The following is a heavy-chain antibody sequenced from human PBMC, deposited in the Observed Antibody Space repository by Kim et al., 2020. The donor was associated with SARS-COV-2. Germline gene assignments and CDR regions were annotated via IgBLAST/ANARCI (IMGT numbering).Heavy chain of an antibody. J-gene: IGHJ4*02. Sequence: NHNPSLKRRVTITVDTSKNQLSLKLGSVTAADTAVYFCTRRPPYRAFDYWGQGTLVTISS. CDR3: TRRPPYRAFDY. V-gene: IGHV4-34*01. D-gene: IGHD5-12*01.